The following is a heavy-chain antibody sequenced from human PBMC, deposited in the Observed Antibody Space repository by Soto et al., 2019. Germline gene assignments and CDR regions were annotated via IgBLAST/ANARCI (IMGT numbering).Heavy chain of an antibody. J-gene: IGHJ4*02. CDR2: IYYTGNT. D-gene: IGHD1-1*01. V-gene: IGHV4-31*03. CDR3: ASGHDAYNVRY. CDR1: GGSISSGGTGSY. Sequence: QVQLQESGPGLVKPSQTLSLTCTVSGGSISSGGTGSYWTWIRQLPGKGLEWIGYIYYTGNTYYNPYHKSRPTISIDKSENQFSLKLTSVTAADTAVYFCASGHDAYNVRYWGQGTLVTVSS.